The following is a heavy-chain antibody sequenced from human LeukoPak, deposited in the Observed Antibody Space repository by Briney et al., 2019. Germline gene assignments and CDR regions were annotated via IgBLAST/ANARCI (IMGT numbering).Heavy chain of an antibody. Sequence: SETLSLTCAVYGGSFSGYYWGWIRQPPGKGLEWIGSIYYSGATYYNPSLKGRLTISVDTSQTQLSLKLSSVTAADTAVYYCARMSCSGGSCHGYYYYGMDVWGQGTTVTVSS. CDR1: GGSFSGYY. CDR3: ARMSCSGGSCHGYYYYGMDV. D-gene: IGHD2-15*01. J-gene: IGHJ6*02. CDR2: IYYSGAT. V-gene: IGHV4-39*01.